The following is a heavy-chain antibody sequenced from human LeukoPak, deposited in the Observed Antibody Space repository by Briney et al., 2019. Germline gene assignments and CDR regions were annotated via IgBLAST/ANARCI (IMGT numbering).Heavy chain of an antibody. CDR2: ISWNSGDI. CDR1: GFNFDGYA. Sequence: GRSLRLSCAASGFNFDGYAMPWVRQAPGKGLEWVSGISWNSGDIGYADSVKGRFTISKDNAKNGLYLQMNSLRPEDTALYYCVKVSRWRYEPLDIWGQGTMVTASS. V-gene: IGHV3-9*01. CDR3: VKVSRWRYEPLDI. J-gene: IGHJ3*02. D-gene: IGHD2-2*01.